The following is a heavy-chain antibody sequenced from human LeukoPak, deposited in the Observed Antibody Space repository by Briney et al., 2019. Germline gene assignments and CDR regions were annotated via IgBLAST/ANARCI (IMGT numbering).Heavy chain of an antibody. CDR1: GGSISSYY. V-gene: IGHV4-59*01. CDR3: ARDGDYYDSSGYCFDY. Sequence: SXTLSLTCTVSGGSISSYYWSWIRQPPGKGLEWIGYIYYSGSTNYNPSLKRRGTISVDTSKKKFSLKRRYVTAADTAVYYCARDGDYYDSSGYCFDYWGQGTLVTVSS. CDR2: IYYSGST. J-gene: IGHJ4*02. D-gene: IGHD3-22*01.